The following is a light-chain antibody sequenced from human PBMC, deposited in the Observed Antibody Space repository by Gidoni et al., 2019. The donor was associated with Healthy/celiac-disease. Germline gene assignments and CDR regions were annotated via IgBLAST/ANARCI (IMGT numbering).Light chain of an antibody. CDR1: RGSIASNY. J-gene: IGLJ2*01. CDR3: QSYGEGV. CDR2: EDN. V-gene: IGLV6-57*04. Sequence: NVMLTHPHSVAESPGKTVTITCTRSRGSIASNYVQWYQQRPGSAPTTVIYEDNQRPSGVPDRFSGSINSSSHSASLTISGLKTEDEADYYCQSYGEGVFGGGTKLTVL.